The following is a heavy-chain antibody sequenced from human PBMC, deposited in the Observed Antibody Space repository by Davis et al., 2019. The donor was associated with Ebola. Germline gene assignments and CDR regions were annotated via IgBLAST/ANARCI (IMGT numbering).Heavy chain of an antibody. CDR3: ARPSGGAAYYYYGMDV. V-gene: IGHV4-39*07. Sequence: SETLSLTCTVSGGSISSSSYYWGWIRQPPGKGLEWIGSIYYSGSTYYNPSLKSRVTISVDTSKNQFSLKLSSVTAADTAVYYCARPSGGAAYYYYGMDVWGQGTTVTVSS. CDR2: IYYSGST. CDR1: GGSISSSSYY. J-gene: IGHJ6*02. D-gene: IGHD6-25*01.